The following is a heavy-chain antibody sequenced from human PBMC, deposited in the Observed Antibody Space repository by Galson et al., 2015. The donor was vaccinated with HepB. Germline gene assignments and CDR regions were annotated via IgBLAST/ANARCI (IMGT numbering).Heavy chain of an antibody. J-gene: IGHJ6*02. V-gene: IGHV3-53*01. D-gene: IGHD1-26*01. CDR3: AREGALNYYYGMDV. CDR2: IYSGGST. Sequence: SPRLSCAASGFTVSSNYMSWVRQAPGKGLEWVSVIYSGGSTYYADSVKGRFTISRDNSKNTLYLQMNSLRAEDTAVYYCAREGALNYYYGMDVWGQGTTVTVSS. CDR1: GFTVSSNY.